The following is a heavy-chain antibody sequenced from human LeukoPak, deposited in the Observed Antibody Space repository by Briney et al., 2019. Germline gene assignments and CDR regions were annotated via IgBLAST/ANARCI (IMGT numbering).Heavy chain of an antibody. D-gene: IGHD3-22*01. Sequence: GRSLRLSRAASGFTFSSYAMHWVRQAPGKGLEWVAVISYDGSNKYYADSVKGRFTISRDNSKNTLYLQMNSLRAEGTAVYYCAREYDSSGYYYENWFDPWGQGTLVTVSS. CDR2: ISYDGSNK. J-gene: IGHJ5*02. V-gene: IGHV3-30-3*01. CDR1: GFTFSSYA. CDR3: AREYDSSGYYYENWFDP.